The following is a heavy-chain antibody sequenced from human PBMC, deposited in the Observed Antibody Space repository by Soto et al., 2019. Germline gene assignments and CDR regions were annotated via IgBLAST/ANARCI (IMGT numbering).Heavy chain of an antibody. CDR2: MSYSGST. J-gene: IGHJ4*02. Sequence: QVQLQESGPGLVKPSQTLSLTCTVSGGSISSGNYYWSWIRQPPGKGLEWIGFMSYSGSTSYNASLKCRVPIAEDTSKNQFPLILSFVTAADTAVYYCPKMGTPATGLSPFANWGQGTLVPVPS. CDR3: PKMGTPATGLSPFAN. D-gene: IGHD1-1*01. CDR1: GGSISSGNYY. V-gene: IGHV4-30-4*01.